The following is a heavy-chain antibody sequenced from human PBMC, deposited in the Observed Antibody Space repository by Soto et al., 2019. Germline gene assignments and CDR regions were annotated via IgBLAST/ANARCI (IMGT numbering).Heavy chain of an antibody. J-gene: IGHJ5*02. V-gene: IGHV4-30-2*01. D-gene: IGHD2-15*01. CDR3: ARGHLICSGGSCANWFDP. CDR1: GGSISSGGYS. Sequence: PSESLSLTCALSGGSISSGGYSWSWIRQPPGKGLEWIGYIYHSGSTYYNPSLKSRVTISVDRSKNQFSLKLSSVTAADTAVYYCARGHLICSGGSCANWFDPWGQGTLVTVSS. CDR2: IYHSGST.